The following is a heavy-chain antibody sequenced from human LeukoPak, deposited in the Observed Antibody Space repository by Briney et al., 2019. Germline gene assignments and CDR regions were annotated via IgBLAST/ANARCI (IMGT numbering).Heavy chain of an antibody. V-gene: IGHV1-2*02. J-gene: IGHJ5*02. CDR2: INPNSGGT. CDR1: GYTFTTYG. D-gene: IGHD5-18*01. Sequence: GASVKVSCKASGYTFTTYGMNWVRQAPGQGLEWMGWINPNSGGTNYAQKFQGRVTMTRDTSISTAYMELSRLRSDDTAVYYCARAIHKSGFDPWGQGTLVTVSS. CDR3: ARAIHKSGFDP.